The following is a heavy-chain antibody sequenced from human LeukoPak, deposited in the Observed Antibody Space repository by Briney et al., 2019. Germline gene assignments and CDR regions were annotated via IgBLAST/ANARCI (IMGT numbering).Heavy chain of an antibody. D-gene: IGHD3-16*01. J-gene: IGHJ1*01. CDR2: ISSSGST. CDR1: GDSFSSYH. Sequence: SETLSLTCTVSVSGDSFSSYHWSWLRQPPGKGLEWIGYISSSGSTSYNTSLKSRVTISVDTSKNQFSLKLSSVTAADTAVYYCARVGRGDHTWGSYSCDHWGQGTLVSVSS. CDR3: ARVGRGDHTWGSYSCDH. V-gene: IGHV4-59*01.